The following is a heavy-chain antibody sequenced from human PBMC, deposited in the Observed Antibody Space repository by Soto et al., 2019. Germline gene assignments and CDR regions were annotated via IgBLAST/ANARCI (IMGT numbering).Heavy chain of an antibody. CDR3: ARAHVRLKWGSSDD. J-gene: IGHJ4*02. CDR1: GYSFTDYF. V-gene: IGHV1-2*02. CDR2: TNPKSGVT. D-gene: IGHD6-25*01. Sequence: ASVKVSCKASGYSFTDYFMHWVRQVPGQGLEWMGWTNPKSGVTKYPEKFQGRVTMTRDTSISTAYMELTRLRSDDTAVYYCARAHVRLKWGSSDDWGLG.